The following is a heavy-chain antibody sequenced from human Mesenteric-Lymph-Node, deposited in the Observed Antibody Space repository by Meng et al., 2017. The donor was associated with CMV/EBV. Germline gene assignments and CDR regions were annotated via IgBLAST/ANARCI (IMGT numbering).Heavy chain of an antibody. CDR1: GFRFADYG. J-gene: IGHJ5*02. CDR3: AKGAVVSSPHADNWFDP. CDR2: ISSNSGRI. V-gene: IGHV3-9*01. Sequence: GGSLRLSCATSGFRFADYGMHWVRQAPGKGLEWVSGISSNSGRIEYADSVKGRFTISRDNARNSLFLQMNSLRTEDTALYYCAKGAVVSSPHADNWFDPWGQGTLVPSPQ. D-gene: IGHD2-2*01.